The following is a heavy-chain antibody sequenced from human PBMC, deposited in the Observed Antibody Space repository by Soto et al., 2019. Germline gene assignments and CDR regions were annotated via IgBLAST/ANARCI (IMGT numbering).Heavy chain of an antibody. J-gene: IGHJ6*02. CDR3: ASALYGDYYGMDV. Sequence: SETLSLTCTVSGGSISSGDYYWSWIRQPPGKGLEWIGYIYYSGSTYYNPSLKSRVTISVDTSKNQFSLKLSSVTAADTAVYYCASALYGDYYGMDVWGQGTTVTVSS. D-gene: IGHD4-17*01. CDR2: IYYSGST. V-gene: IGHV4-30-4*01. CDR1: GGSISSGDYY.